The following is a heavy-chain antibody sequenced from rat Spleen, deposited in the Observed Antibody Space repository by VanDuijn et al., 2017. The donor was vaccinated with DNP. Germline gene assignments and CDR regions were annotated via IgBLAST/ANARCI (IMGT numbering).Heavy chain of an antibody. CDR1: GFTFNGSP. J-gene: IGHJ2*01. CDR2: ISSSGESA. CDR3: TPNYFNY. V-gene: IGHV5-46*01. Sequence: EVQLVESGGDLVQPGRSMRLSCAASGFTFNGSPMAWVRQAPTKGLEWVATISSSGESAYYRDSVKGRFTISRDNAKSTLYLQMNSLRSEDTATYYCTPNYFNYWGQGVMVIVSS.